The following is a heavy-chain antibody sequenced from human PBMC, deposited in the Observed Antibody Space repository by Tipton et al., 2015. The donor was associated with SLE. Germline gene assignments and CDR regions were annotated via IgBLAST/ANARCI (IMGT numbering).Heavy chain of an antibody. J-gene: IGHJ3*01. V-gene: IGHV4-59*02. CDR1: GGSVGNYY. D-gene: IGHD2-15*01. Sequence: LRLSCTVSGGSVGNYYWSWIRQSPGKGLEWIGYIHYTGSTEYNPSLKSRVTISVDTSKNQFNLKLRSVTVVDTAMYYCAREHISSLRDAFEVWGQGTTVTVSS. CDR3: AREHISSLRDAFEV. CDR2: IHYTGST.